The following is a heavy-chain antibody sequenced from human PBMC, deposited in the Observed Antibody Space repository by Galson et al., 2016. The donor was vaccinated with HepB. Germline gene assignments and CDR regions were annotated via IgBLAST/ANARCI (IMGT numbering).Heavy chain of an antibody. CDR2: IIHRGSS. V-gene: IGHV4-34*12. J-gene: IGHJ1*01. Sequence: SETLSLTCGVYGESFSGYHWTWIRQPPGRGPEWIGEIIHRGSSNYNPSLKPRVTISSDASKKQFSLNLTSVTAADTAVYYCARGRRFCIGGNCYAKNFHAWGQGTLVIVSS. D-gene: IGHD2-15*01. CDR1: GESFSGYH. CDR3: ARGRRFCIGGNCYAKNFHA.